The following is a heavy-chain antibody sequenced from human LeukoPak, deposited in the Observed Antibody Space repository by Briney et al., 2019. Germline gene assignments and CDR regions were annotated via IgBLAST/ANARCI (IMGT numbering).Heavy chain of an antibody. D-gene: IGHD5-12*01. CDR2: ISSSSSYI. Sequence: GGSLRLSCAASGFTFSSYSMNWVRQAPGKGLEWVSSISSSSSYIYYADSVKGRFTISRDNAKNSLYLQMNSLRAEDTAVYYCARDKRGGYSGYDYSSGMDVWGKRTTVTVSS. V-gene: IGHV3-21*01. J-gene: IGHJ6*04. CDR1: GFTFSSYS. CDR3: ARDKRGGYSGYDYSSGMDV.